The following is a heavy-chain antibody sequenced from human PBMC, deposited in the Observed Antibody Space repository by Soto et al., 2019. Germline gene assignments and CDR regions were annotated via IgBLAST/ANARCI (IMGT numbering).Heavy chain of an antibody. J-gene: IGHJ6*02. Sequence: QAQLVQSGAEVRKPGASVKVSCKASGYTFYSHSISWVRQAPGQGLEWMGRINADYGNTQYAQKFRGRVTMTTDTXSTTGYMELTNLRSDDTAVYYCARCIQGDYYYGMDVWGQGTTVTVSS. CDR2: INADYGNT. CDR1: GYTFYSHS. V-gene: IGHV1-18*01. D-gene: IGHD5-18*01. CDR3: ARCIQGDYYYGMDV.